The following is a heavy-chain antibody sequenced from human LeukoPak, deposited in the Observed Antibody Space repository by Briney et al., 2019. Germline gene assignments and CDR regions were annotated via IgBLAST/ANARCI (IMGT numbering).Heavy chain of an antibody. CDR3: ARHRSDSSGYSYYYYGMDV. D-gene: IGHD3-22*01. CDR1: GYSFTSYW. V-gene: IGHV5-10-1*01. J-gene: IGHJ6*02. Sequence: EESLKISCRGSGYSFTSYWISWVRQMPGRGLEWMGRIDPSDSYTNYSPSFQGHVTISADKSISTAYLQWSSLKASDTAMYYCARHRSDSSGYSYYYYGMDVWGQGTTVTVS. CDR2: IDPSDSYT.